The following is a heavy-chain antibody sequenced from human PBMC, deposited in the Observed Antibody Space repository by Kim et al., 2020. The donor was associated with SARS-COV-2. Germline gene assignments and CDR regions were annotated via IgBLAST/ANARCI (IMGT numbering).Heavy chain of an antibody. Sequence: TYDADPGKGRFTISRDNSKNTLYLQMNSLRAEDTAVYYCAKGRWLQLLDYWGQGTLVTVSS. V-gene: IGHV3-23*01. J-gene: IGHJ4*02. CDR3: AKGRWLQLLDY. D-gene: IGHD5-12*01. CDR2: T.